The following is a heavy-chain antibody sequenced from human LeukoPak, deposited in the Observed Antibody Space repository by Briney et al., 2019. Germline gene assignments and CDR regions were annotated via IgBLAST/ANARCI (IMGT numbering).Heavy chain of an antibody. D-gene: IGHD4-17*01. V-gene: IGHV3-7*03. CDR2: IKQDGSEK. CDR1: GFTFSSYS. J-gene: IGHJ4*02. CDR3: AKDSPNYGDYVPLWY. Sequence: QPGGSLRLSCAASGFTFSSYSMNWVRQAPGKGLEWVANIKQDGSEKYYVDSVKGRFTISRDNARNSLYLQMNSLRAEDTAVYYCAKDSPNYGDYVPLWYWGQGTLVTVSS.